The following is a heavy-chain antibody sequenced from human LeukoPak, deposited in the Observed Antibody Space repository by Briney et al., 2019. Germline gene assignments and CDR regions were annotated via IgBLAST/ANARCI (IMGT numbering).Heavy chain of an antibody. Sequence: EASETLFLTCTVSGGSISSGSYYGSWMRQPAGKGLEWIGRIYTSGSTNYNPSLKSRVTISVDTSKNQFSLKLSSVTAADTAVYYCARGAYRVRGVIITRYYYYYYMDVWGKGTTVTISS. CDR1: GGSISSGSYY. CDR3: ARGAYRVRGVIITRYYYYYYMDV. V-gene: IGHV4-61*02. D-gene: IGHD3-10*01. CDR2: IYTSGST. J-gene: IGHJ6*03.